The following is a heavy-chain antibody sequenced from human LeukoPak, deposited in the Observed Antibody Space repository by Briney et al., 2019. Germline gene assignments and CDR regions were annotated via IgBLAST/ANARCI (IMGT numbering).Heavy chain of an antibody. CDR2: INPSGGST. CDR3: ARVPVLQAAFDI. J-gene: IGHJ3*02. Sequence: ASVKVSCKASGYTFTSYYMHWVRQAPGQGLEWMGIINPSGGSTSYAQKFQGRVPMTRDTSTSTVYMELSSLRSEDTAVYYCARVPVLQAAFDIWGQGTMVTVSS. CDR1: GYTFTSYY. D-gene: IGHD3-10*01. V-gene: IGHV1-46*01.